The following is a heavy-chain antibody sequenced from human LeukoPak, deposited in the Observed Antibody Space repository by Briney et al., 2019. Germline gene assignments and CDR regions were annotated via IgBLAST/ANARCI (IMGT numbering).Heavy chain of an antibody. V-gene: IGHV3-64D*09. CDR2: VSSNGGNT. J-gene: IGHJ4*02. CDR1: GFSFSICS. Sequence: PGGSLRLSCSASGFSFSICSMHWVRQAPGKGLEYVSAVSSNGGNTNYAVSVRGRFTISRDNSKHSLYLQMSSLRAEDTAVYFCVKATVTSSYFDYFDYWGQGALVTVSS. CDR3: VKATVTSSYFDYFDY. D-gene: IGHD4-17*01.